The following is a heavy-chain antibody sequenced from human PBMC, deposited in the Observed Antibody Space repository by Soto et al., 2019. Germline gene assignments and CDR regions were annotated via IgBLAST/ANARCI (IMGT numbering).Heavy chain of an antibody. Sequence: GGSLRLSCAASGFTFSNARMSWVRQAPGKGLEWVGRIKSKTDGGTTDYAAPVKGRFTISRDDSKNTLYLQMNSLKTEDTAVYYCTTELQDIVVVPAAISGDCSGGSCYPALDASDIWGQGTMVTVSS. J-gene: IGHJ3*02. CDR3: TTELQDIVVVPAAISGDCSGGSCYPALDASDI. D-gene: IGHD2-2*01. CDR2: IKSKTDGGTT. V-gene: IGHV3-15*01. CDR1: GFTFSNAR.